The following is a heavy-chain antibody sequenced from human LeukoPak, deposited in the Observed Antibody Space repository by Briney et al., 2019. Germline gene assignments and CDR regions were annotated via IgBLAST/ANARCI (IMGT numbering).Heavy chain of an antibody. CDR2: ISYDGSNK. CDR1: GFTFSSYA. V-gene: IGHV3-30*04. Sequence: GRSLRLSCAASGFTFSSYAMHWVRQAPGKGLEWVAVISYDGSNKYYADSVKGRFTISRDNAKNTLYLQMNSLRAEDTAMYYCGSPRGYWGQGTLVTVSS. CDR3: GSPRGY. J-gene: IGHJ4*02.